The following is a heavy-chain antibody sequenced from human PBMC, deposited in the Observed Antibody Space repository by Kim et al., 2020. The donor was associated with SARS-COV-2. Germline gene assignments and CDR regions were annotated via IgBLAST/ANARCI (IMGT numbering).Heavy chain of an antibody. J-gene: IGHJ1*01. CDR1: GASLSDFQ. CDR2: INDSGKS. Sequence: SETLSLTFAVYGASLSDFQWTWIRQTPGKGLEWIGEINDSGKSDYNPSLRSRISISIDTSKKQFSLKLSSVTAADTAIYYCAAWAPGHWGQGTLVTVSP. V-gene: IGHV4-34*01. CDR3: AAWAPGH.